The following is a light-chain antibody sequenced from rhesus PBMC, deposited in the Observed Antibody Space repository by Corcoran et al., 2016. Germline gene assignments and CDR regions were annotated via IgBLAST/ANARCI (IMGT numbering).Light chain of an antibody. V-gene: IGKV1-33*01. CDR2: AAS. Sequence: DIHMTQSPSSLSASVGDKVSITCRASQDISNSLAWFQQKPGKAPQLLIYAASILQSGVPSRFSGSGSWTDFTLTISSLQPADFAVYYCQQRKGYPLTFGGGTEVAIK. J-gene: IGKJ4*01. CDR3: QQRKGYPLT. CDR1: QDISNS.